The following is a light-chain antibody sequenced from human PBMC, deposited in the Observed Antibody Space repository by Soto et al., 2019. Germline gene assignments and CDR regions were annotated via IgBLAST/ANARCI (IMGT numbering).Light chain of an antibody. CDR2: DAS. V-gene: IGKV3-15*01. Sequence: EIVMTQSPATLSVSPGERATLSCRASQSVTSNLAWYQQKPGQAPRLLIYDASTRATGLPARFSGSGSGTQFTLTISSLQSDDVAVYYCQQYNDRPRTVGQGTKVEIK. CDR1: QSVTSN. J-gene: IGKJ1*01. CDR3: QQYNDRPRT.